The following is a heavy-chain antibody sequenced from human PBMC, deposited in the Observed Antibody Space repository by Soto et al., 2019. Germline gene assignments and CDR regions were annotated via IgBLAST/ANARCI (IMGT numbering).Heavy chain of an antibody. CDR3: GRESKKKYYYDSSGYNWAFDY. Sequence: SETLSLTCAVSGGSISSSNWWSWVRQPPGKGLEWIGEIYHSGSTNYNPSLKSRVTISVDKSKNQFSLKLSSVTAADTAVYYWGRESKKKYYYDSSGYNWAFDYGVQETLVTVS. CDR2: IYHSGST. CDR1: GGSISSSNW. V-gene: IGHV4-4*02. D-gene: IGHD3-22*01. J-gene: IGHJ4*02.